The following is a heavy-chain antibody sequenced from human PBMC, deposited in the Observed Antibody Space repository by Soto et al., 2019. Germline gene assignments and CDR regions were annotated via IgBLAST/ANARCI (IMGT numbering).Heavy chain of an antibody. CDR3: ARFLSAYYYDSSGYHIPFDY. J-gene: IGHJ4*02. CDR2: IKQDGSEK. Sequence: EVQLVESGGGLVQPGGSLRLSCAASGFTFSSYWMSWVRQAPGKGLEWVANIKQDGSEKYYVDSVKGRFTISRDNAKNSLYLQMNSLRAEDTAVYYCARFLSAYYYDSSGYHIPFDYWGQGTLVTVSS. V-gene: IGHV3-7*01. CDR1: GFTFSSYW. D-gene: IGHD3-22*01.